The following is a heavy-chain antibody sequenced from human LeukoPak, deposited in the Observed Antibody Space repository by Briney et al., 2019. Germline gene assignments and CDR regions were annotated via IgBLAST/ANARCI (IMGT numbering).Heavy chain of an antibody. V-gene: IGHV4-59*01. Sequence: TSETLSLTCTVSGGSISSYYWSWIRQPPGKGLEWIGYIYYTGNTNYNPSLKGRVTISVDTSKNQFSLKLSSVTAADTAVYYCARDRLQLQSWGQGTLVTVSS. D-gene: IGHD5-24*01. J-gene: IGHJ5*02. CDR2: IYYTGNT. CDR3: ARDRLQLQS. CDR1: GGSISSYY.